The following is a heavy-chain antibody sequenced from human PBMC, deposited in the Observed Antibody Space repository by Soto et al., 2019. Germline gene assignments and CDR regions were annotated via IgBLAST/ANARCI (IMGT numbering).Heavy chain of an antibody. D-gene: IGHD6-6*01. J-gene: IGHJ3*02. CDR1: GFTFSSYA. CDR2: ISGSGGST. CDR3: ARSYEYSSSSGTDAFDI. Sequence: GGSLRLSCAASGFTFSSYAMSWVRQAPGKGLEWVSAISGSGGSTYYADSVKGRFTISRDNPKNTLYLQMNSLRAEDTAVYYCARSYEYSSSSGTDAFDIWGQGTMVTVSS. V-gene: IGHV3-23*01.